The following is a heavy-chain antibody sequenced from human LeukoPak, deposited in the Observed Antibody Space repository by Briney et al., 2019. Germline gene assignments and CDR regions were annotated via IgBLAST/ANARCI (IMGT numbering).Heavy chain of an antibody. CDR1: GFTFRTYA. Sequence: GGSLRLSCVASGFTFRTYAMSWVRQAPGRGLEWVSGISDSGDGTYYAESVKGRFTISRDNSKNTVFLQMNSLRADDTAKCYCAKDKAPGSWHTPSDFWGQGTLVTVSS. D-gene: IGHD6-13*01. CDR2: ISDSGDGT. V-gene: IGHV3-23*01. J-gene: IGHJ4*02. CDR3: AKDKAPGSWHTPSDF.